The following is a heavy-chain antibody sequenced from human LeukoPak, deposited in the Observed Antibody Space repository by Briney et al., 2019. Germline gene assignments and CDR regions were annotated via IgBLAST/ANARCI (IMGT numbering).Heavy chain of an antibody. CDR1: GFTFSSYA. CDR3: AKVLVTYTNFDY. D-gene: IGHD2-21*02. J-gene: IGHJ4*02. V-gene: IGHV3-23*01. CDR2: ISGIGGST. Sequence: GGSLRPSCAASGFTFSSYAMSWVRQAPGRGLEWVSGISGIGGSTYYADSVKGRFTISRDNSKNTLYLQMNSLRAEDTAVYYCAKVLVTYTNFDYWGQGTLVTVSS.